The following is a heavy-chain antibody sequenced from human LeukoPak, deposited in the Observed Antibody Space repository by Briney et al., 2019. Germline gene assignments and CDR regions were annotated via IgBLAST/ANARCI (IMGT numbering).Heavy chain of an antibody. V-gene: IGHV3-74*01. Sequence: PGGSLRLSCAASGFTFSSYWMHWVRQAPGKGLVWVSRINSDGSSTSYADSVKGRFTISRDNAKNTLYLQMNSLRAEDTAVYYCATSGWQYYFDYWGQGTLVTVSS. CDR3: ATSGWQYYFDY. CDR1: GFTFSSYW. J-gene: IGHJ4*02. CDR2: INSDGSST. D-gene: IGHD6-19*01.